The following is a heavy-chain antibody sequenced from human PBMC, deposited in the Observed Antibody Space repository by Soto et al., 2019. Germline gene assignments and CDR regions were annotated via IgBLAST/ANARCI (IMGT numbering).Heavy chain of an antibody. D-gene: IGHD2-8*02. CDR3: ANDNGTSGPNWIDS. Sequence: PGGSLRLSCAASGFTFSSYAMSWVRQTPGKGLEWVSTLSGSGGTTYYADSVKGQFTISRDNSKSTLYLQMNSLRAEDTAVYYRANDNGTSGPNWIDSWGQGNLVTVS. CDR1: GFTFSSYA. CDR2: LSGSGGTT. V-gene: IGHV3-23*01. J-gene: IGHJ5*01.